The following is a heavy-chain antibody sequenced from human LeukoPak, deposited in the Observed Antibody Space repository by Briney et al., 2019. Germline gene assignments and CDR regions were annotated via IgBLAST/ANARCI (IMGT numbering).Heavy chain of an antibody. CDR1: GFTFTTFA. V-gene: IGHV3-21*06. Sequence: GGSLRLSCAASGFTFTTFAMHWVRLSPGKGLEWVSSITGSGPYMLYADSVKHRFTISRDNTKNLLYLEMNSLRAEDTAMYFCVRDVGAVRGEVYFDYWGQGTLVTVSS. D-gene: IGHD3-10*01. J-gene: IGHJ4*02. CDR3: VRDVGAVRGEVYFDY. CDR2: ITGSGPYM.